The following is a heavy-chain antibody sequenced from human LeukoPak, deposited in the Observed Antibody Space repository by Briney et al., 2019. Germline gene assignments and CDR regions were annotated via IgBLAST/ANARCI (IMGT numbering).Heavy chain of an antibody. CDR1: GGSFSDYH. J-gene: IGHJ4*02. CDR3: ARGTSRGWYVDY. CDR2: INHSGST. V-gene: IGHV4-34*01. D-gene: IGHD6-19*01. Sequence: SETLSLTCAVQGGSFSDYHWSWIRQPPGKGLEWIGEINHSGSTNYNPSLKSRVTISVDTSKNQFSLNLSSVTAADTAVYYCARGTSRGWYVDYWGQGTLVSVSS.